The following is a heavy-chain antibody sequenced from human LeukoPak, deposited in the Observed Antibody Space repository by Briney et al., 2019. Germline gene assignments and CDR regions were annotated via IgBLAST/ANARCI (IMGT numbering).Heavy chain of an antibody. CDR2: INSDGDSI. CDR3: ARGGSPPEALGDVFGI. V-gene: IGHV3-74*01. J-gene: IGHJ3*02. CDR1: GFTFSTYW. Sequence: GGSLRLSCAASGFTFSTYWMHWVRQAPGKGLVRVSRINSDGDSIIYADSVKGRFTISRDNAKKTLYLQMNSLRVEDTAVYYCARGGSPPEALGDVFGIWGQGTMVTVSS. D-gene: IGHD1-26*01.